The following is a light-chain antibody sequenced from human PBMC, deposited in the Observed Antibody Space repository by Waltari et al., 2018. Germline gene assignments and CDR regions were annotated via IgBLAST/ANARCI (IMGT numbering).Light chain of an antibody. CDR3: QQYNNWPRT. CDR1: QIVSSN. Sequence: EIVMTQSPATLSVSPGGRATLSCRASQIVSSNLAWYQQKPGQAPRLLIYGASTRATGIPARFSGSGSGTEFTLTISSMQSGDFAVYYCQQYNNWPRTFGQGTMVEIK. V-gene: IGKV3-15*01. CDR2: GAS. J-gene: IGKJ1*01.